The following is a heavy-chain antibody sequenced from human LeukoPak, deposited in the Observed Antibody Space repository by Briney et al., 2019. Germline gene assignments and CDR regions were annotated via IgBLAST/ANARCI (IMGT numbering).Heavy chain of an antibody. CDR3: AKVSGYDSSGYYLPYYFDY. Sequence: GGSLRLSCAASGFTFSSYGMHWVRQAPGKGLEWVAFIRYDGSNKYYADSVQGRFTISRDNSKNTLYLQMNSLRAEDTAVYYCAKVSGYDSSGYYLPYYFDYWGRGTLVTVSA. CDR1: GFTFSSYG. V-gene: IGHV3-30*02. J-gene: IGHJ4*02. CDR2: IRYDGSNK. D-gene: IGHD3-22*01.